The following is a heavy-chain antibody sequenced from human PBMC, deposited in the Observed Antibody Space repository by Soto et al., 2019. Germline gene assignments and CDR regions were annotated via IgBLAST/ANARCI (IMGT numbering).Heavy chain of an antibody. CDR2: ISYDGSNK. CDR1: GFTFSSYA. V-gene: IGHV3-30-3*01. J-gene: IGHJ6*02. CDR3: ARDGRVVDTGMDV. D-gene: IGHD2-21*01. Sequence: QVQLVESGGGVVQPGRSLRLSCAASGFTFSSYAMHWVRQAPGKGLEWVAVISYDGSNKYYADSVKGRFTISRDNSKNTLDLQRNSLRAEDTAVYYCARDGRVVDTGMDVWGQGTTVTVSS.